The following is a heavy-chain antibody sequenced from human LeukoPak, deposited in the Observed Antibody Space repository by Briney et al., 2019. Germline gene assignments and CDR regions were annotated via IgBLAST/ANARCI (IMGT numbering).Heavy chain of an antibody. CDR2: MNPNSGNT. D-gene: IGHD3-10*01. V-gene: IGHV1-8*01. CDR3: ARDRIWIWFGELSAPFDP. CDR1: GYTFTSYD. J-gene: IGHJ5*02. Sequence: GASVKVSCKASGYTFTSYDINWVRQATGQGLEWMGWMNPNSGNTGYAQKFQGRVTMTRNTSISTAYMELSSLRSEDTAVYYCARDRIWIWFGELSAPFDPWGQGTLVTVSS.